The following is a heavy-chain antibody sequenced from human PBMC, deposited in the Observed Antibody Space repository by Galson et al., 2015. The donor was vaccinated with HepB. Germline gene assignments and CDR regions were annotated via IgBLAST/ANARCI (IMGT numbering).Heavy chain of an antibody. J-gene: IGHJ4*02. CDR1: GFTFSSYG. Sequence: LRLSCATSGFTFSSYGMHWIRQAPGKGLEWVAVISYDGSNKYYVDSVKGRFTISRDNSKNTLYLQMNSLRGEDTAVYYCGKDPRTEAAAIDYWGQGTLVIVSS. V-gene: IGHV3-30*18. D-gene: IGHD6-13*01. CDR2: ISYDGSNK. CDR3: GKDPRTEAAAIDY.